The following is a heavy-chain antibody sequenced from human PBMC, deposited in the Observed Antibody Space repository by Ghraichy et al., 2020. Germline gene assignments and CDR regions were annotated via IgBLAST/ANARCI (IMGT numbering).Heavy chain of an antibody. CDR1: GFTLSNYG. CDR2: ITSRSSRI. Sequence: GGSLRLSCVGSGFTLSNYGMNWVRQSPGKGLEWVSYITSRSSRIFYADSVKGRFTVSRDSAKNSLSLQMNSLRDEDTAVYYCARGSMVVRFYYYDGMDVWRQATTVTDSS. J-gene: IGHJ6*02. CDR3: ARGSMVVRFYYYDGMDV. V-gene: IGHV3-48*02. D-gene: IGHD2-15*01.